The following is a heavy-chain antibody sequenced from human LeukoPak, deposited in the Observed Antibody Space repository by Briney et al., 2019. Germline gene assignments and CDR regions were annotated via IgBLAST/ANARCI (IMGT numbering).Heavy chain of an antibody. V-gene: IGHV3-23*01. CDR1: GFTFSSIA. Sequence: PGGSLRLSCAASGFTFSSIAMSWVRQAPDKGLEWVSTISGSGGGTYYADSGKGRFTISRDDSTNTLYLQMNSLRADDTAVYYCAKDLGRYRNNFFDYWGQGNLVTVSS. J-gene: IGHJ4*02. CDR3: AKDLGRYRNNFFDY. D-gene: IGHD1-26*01. CDR2: ISGSGGGT.